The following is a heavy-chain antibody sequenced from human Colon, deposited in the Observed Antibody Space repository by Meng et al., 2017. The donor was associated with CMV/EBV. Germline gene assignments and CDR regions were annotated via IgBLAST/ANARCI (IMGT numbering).Heavy chain of an antibody. Sequence: TASGGTLSSNAISWVRQAPGQGLEYLGSVIPISGASNSAQKFQGRVTFTADKSTNTVYMDLSSLSSEDTAMYYCASDQPFCSGGTCYFDSWGPGTLVTVS. CDR2: VIPISGAS. D-gene: IGHD2-15*01. CDR3: ASDQPFCSGGTCYFDS. V-gene: IGHV1-69*06. J-gene: IGHJ5*01. CDR1: GGTLSSNA.